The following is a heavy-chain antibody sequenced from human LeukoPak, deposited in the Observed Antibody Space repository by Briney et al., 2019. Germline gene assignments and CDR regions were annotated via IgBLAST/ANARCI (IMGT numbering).Heavy chain of an antibody. CDR2: ISYDGSNK. CDR1: GFTFSSYG. Sequence: GGSLRLSCAASGFTFSSYGMHWVRQAPGKGLEWVAVISYDGSNKYYADSVKGRFTISRDNSKNTLYLQMNSLRAEDMAVYYCARDHFYCSGGSCPGGFDYWGQGTLVTVSS. CDR3: ARDHFYCSGGSCPGGFDY. V-gene: IGHV3-30*03. J-gene: IGHJ4*02. D-gene: IGHD2-15*01.